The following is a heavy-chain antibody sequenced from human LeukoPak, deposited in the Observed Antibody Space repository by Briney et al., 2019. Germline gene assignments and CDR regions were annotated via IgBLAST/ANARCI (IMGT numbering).Heavy chain of an antibody. CDR3: ARATRYYYYYGMDV. CDR2: INHSGST. J-gene: IGHJ6*02. V-gene: IGHV4-34*01. Sequence: SETLSLTCAVYGGSFSGYYWSWIRQPPGKGLEWLGEINHSGSTNYNPSLKSRVTISVDTSKNQFSLKLSSVTAADTAVYYCARATRYYYYYGMDVWGQGTTVTVSS. CDR1: GGSFSGYY.